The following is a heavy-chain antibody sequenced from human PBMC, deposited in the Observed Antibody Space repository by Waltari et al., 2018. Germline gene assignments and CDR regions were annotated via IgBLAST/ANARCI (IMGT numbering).Heavy chain of an antibody. CDR1: GYTFTGYY. Sequence: QVQLVQSGAEVKKPGASVKVSCKASGYTFTGYYMHWVRQAPGQGLEWMGWINPNNGGTNYAQKCQGRVTMTRDTSISTAYMELSRLRSDDTAVYYCAREGLEGAARAFDIWGQGTMVTVSS. V-gene: IGHV1-2*02. J-gene: IGHJ3*02. D-gene: IGHD6-6*01. CDR3: AREGLEGAARAFDI. CDR2: INPNNGGT.